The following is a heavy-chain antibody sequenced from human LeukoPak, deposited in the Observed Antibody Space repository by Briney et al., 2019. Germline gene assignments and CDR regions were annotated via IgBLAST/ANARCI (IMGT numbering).Heavy chain of an antibody. J-gene: IGHJ4*02. D-gene: IGHD1-26*01. CDR3: AKDSRELSYYFDY. Sequence: GGSLRLSCAASGFTFDDYAMHWVRQAPGKGLEWVSGISWNSGSIGYADSVKGRFTISRDNAKNSLYLQMNSLRAEDTALYYCAKDSRELSYYFDYWGQGTLVTVSS. CDR2: ISWNSGSI. CDR1: GFTFDDYA. V-gene: IGHV3-9*01.